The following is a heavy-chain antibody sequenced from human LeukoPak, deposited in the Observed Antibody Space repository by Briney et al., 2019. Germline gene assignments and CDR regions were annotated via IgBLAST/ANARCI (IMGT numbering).Heavy chain of an antibody. V-gene: IGHV3-11*04. CDR1: GFSFGDCY. CDR3: AKGGRLDIVVVPAASFDY. J-gene: IGHJ4*02. Sequence: GGSLRLSCAASGFSFGDCYLTWIRQAPGKGLEWVSYISSSGGTIYYADSVKGRFTISRDNAKNSLYLQMNSLRAEDTAVYYCAKGGRLDIVVVPAASFDYWGQGTLVTVSS. CDR2: ISSSGGTI. D-gene: IGHD2-2*03.